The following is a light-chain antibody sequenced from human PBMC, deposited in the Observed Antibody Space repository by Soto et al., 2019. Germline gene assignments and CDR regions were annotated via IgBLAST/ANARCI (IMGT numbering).Light chain of an antibody. CDR1: QSVSSL. CDR3: QQYNSYST. V-gene: IGKV1-5*03. CDR2: KAS. J-gene: IGKJ1*01. Sequence: DIQMTQSPSTLSASVGDRVTITCRASQSVSSLLACFQQKPGKAPKLLIYKASSLESGVPSRFSGSGSGTEFTLTISSLQPEDFASYYCQQYNSYSTFGQGTKVDI.